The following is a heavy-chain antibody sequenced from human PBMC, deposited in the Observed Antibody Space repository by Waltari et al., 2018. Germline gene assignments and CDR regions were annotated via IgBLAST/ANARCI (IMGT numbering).Heavy chain of an antibody. CDR2: VYGGGKT. J-gene: IGHJ4*02. D-gene: IGHD5-12*01. CDR3: ARDRGRGLYLDS. Sequence: QLQLQESGPGLVKPSGTLSLTCGVSGDSMSSTYWWSWVRQPPGKGLEWIGQVYGGGKTNYNPSVASRVTVALDTNNKQFSLTVTSATAADTAVYYCARDRGRGLYLDSWGPGLLVTVSP. V-gene: IGHV4-4*02. CDR1: GDSMSSTYW.